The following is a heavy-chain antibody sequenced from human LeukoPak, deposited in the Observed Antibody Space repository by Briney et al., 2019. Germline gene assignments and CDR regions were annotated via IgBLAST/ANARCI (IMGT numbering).Heavy chain of an antibody. CDR2: ISAYNGNT. V-gene: IGHV1-18*01. CDR3: ARQPIYYGGNSIDYYFDY. J-gene: IGHJ4*02. D-gene: IGHD4-23*01. Sequence: APVKVSCKASGYTFTSYGISWVRQAPGQGLEWMGWISAYNGNTNYAQKLQGRVTMTTDTSTSTAYMELRSLRSDDTAVYYCARQPIYYGGNSIDYYFDYWGQGTLVTVSS. CDR1: GYTFTSYG.